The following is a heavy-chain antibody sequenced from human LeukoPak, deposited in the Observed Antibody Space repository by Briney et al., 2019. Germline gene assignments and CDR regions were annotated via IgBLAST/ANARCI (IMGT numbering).Heavy chain of an antibody. V-gene: IGHV3-21*01. CDR3: ARVSGSTGASGWFDP. J-gene: IGHJ5*02. CDR1: GFTFSSYS. D-gene: IGHD2-2*01. CDR2: ISSSSSYI. Sequence: GGSLRLSCAASGFTFSSYSMNWVRQAPGKGLEWVSSISSSSSYIYYADSVKGRFTISRDNAKNSLYLQMNSLRAEDTAVYYCARVSGSTGASGWFDPWGQGTLVTVSS.